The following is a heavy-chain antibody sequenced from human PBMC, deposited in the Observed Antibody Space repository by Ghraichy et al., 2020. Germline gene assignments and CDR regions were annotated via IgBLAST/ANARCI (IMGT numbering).Heavy chain of an antibody. Sequence: SETLSLTCTVSGGSISSYYWSWIRQPPGKGLEWIGYIYYSENTNYNPSLRSRVIISVDTSKTQFSLNLTSVTAADTAVYYCARETYYYDSSGYYYYAFDIWGHGTMVTVSS. CDR3: ARETYYYDSSGYYYYAFDI. J-gene: IGHJ3*02. V-gene: IGHV4-59*01. CDR2: IYYSENT. CDR1: GGSISSYY. D-gene: IGHD3-22*01.